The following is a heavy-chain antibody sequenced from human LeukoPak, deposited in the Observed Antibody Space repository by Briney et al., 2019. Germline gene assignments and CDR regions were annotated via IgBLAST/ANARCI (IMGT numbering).Heavy chain of an antibody. CDR3: ARDFCSGGSCYLFDF. V-gene: IGHV3-33*01. D-gene: IGHD2-15*01. CDR2: IWYDGSNI. CDR1: GFTFSSYG. J-gene: IGHJ4*02. Sequence: PGGSLRLSCAASGFTFSSYGMYWVRQAPGKGLEWVAIIWYDGSNIYYADSVKGRFTISRDNSKNTLFLQMNSLRAEDTAPYYCARDFCSGGSCYLFDFWGQGTLVTVSS.